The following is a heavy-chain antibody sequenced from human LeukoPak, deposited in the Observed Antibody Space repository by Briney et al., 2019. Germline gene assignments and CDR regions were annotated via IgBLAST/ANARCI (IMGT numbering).Heavy chain of an antibody. D-gene: IGHD6-19*01. CDR1: GFTFSSYA. J-gene: IGHJ4*02. CDR2: ISGSGGST. Sequence: GGSLRLSCAASGFTFSSYAMSWVRQAPGKGLEWVSAISGSGGSTYYAGSVKGRFTISRDNSKNTLYLQMNSLRAEDTAVYYCAKYSSGGTNFDYWGQGTLVTVSS. V-gene: IGHV3-23*01. CDR3: AKYSSGGTNFDY.